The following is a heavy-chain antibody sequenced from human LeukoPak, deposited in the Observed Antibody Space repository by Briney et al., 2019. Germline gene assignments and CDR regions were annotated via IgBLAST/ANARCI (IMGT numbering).Heavy chain of an antibody. CDR2: ISSSGGTI. CDR1: GFIFSDYY. J-gene: IGHJ3*02. CDR3: ARDRAWELLPDEEDDAFDI. D-gene: IGHD1-26*01. V-gene: IGHV3-11*04. Sequence: PGGSLRLSCEGSGFIFSDYYMSWIRQAPGKGLEWVSHISSSGGTIYYADSVKGRFTISRDNAKNSLYLQMNSLRAEDTAVYYCARDRAWELLPDEEDDAFDIWGQGTMVTVSS.